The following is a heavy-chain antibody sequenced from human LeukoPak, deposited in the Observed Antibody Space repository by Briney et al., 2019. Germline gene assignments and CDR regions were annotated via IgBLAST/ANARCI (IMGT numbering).Heavy chain of an antibody. Sequence: SETLSLTCAVSGYSISSGDYWGWIRQPPGKGLEWIGSIYYSGSTSYNPSLKSRVTIPVDTSKNQFSLKLSSVTAADTAVYYCANNITGWSFDYWGQGTLVTVSS. CDR2: IYYSGST. V-gene: IGHV4-38-2*01. J-gene: IGHJ4*02. CDR3: ANNITGWSFDY. CDR1: GYSISSGDY. D-gene: IGHD6-19*01.